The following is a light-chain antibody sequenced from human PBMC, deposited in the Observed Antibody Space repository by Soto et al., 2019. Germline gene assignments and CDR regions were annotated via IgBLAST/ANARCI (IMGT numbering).Light chain of an antibody. CDR2: GAS. CDR1: QSISSTY. Sequence: EIVLTQSPGTLSLSPGKRVTLSCRASQSISSTYLAWYQQKPGQAPRLLIYGASSRATGIPDRFSGSGSGTDFTLTISRLEPEEFAVYYCQQYDSPPRTFGQGTKVEVQ. J-gene: IGKJ1*01. V-gene: IGKV3-20*01. CDR3: QQYDSPPRT.